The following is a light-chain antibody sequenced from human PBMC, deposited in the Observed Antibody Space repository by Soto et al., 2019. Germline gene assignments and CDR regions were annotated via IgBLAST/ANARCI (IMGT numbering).Light chain of an antibody. CDR2: LNSEGTH. Sequence: QPVLTQSPSASAPLGASVKLTCTLSSGHSSYALAWHQQQPEKGPRYLMKLNSEGTHSKGAGIPDLSSGSSSWAERYLSSSSLQSEDEAAYYGQTCGTGPGVFGGGTKLTVL. CDR1: SGHSSYA. V-gene: IGLV4-69*01. J-gene: IGLJ3*02. CDR3: QTCGTGPGV.